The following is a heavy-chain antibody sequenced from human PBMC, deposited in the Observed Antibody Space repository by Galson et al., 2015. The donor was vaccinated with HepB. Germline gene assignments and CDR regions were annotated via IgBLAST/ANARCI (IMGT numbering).Heavy chain of an antibody. CDR3: ARGRWLSNY. CDR2: IDPSDSYT. Sequence: QSGAEVKKPGGSLRISCKGSGSNFTTYWISWVRQMPGKGLEWMGRIDPSDSYTNYSPSFQGHVTISADKSIRTAYLQWSRLKASDSAMYYCARGRWLSNYWGQGTLVTVSS. D-gene: IGHD6-19*01. CDR1: GSNFTTYW. J-gene: IGHJ4*02. V-gene: IGHV5-10-1*01.